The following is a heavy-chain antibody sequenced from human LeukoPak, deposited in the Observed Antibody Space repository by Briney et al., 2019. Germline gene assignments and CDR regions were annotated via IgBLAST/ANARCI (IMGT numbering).Heavy chain of an antibody. V-gene: IGHV4-59*01. CDR1: GGSISSYY. Sequence: SETLSLTCPVSGGSISSYYWSWIRPPPGKGMEWIGYIYYSGSTNYNPSLNSRVPISVDASKNQFSLMLSSVTAADAAVYYCSTTPYSSSGVWFDPWGQGTLVTVSS. CDR3: STTPYSSSGVWFDP. D-gene: IGHD6-6*01. CDR2: IYYSGST. J-gene: IGHJ5*02.